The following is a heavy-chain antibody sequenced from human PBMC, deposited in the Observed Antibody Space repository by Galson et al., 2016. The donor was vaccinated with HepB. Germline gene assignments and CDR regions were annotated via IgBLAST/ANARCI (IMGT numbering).Heavy chain of an antibody. CDR3: ARDERSSLDY. Sequence: SLRLSCAASGFTFSSHWMHWVRQAPGKGLVWVSRIDSDGSDIRYAGSVRGRFTISRDNAKNTLYLQMNGLRAEDTSVYYCARDERSSLDYWGQGTLVTVSS. CDR1: GFTFSSHW. V-gene: IGHV3-74*01. CDR2: IDSDGSDI. D-gene: IGHD6-19*01. J-gene: IGHJ4*02.